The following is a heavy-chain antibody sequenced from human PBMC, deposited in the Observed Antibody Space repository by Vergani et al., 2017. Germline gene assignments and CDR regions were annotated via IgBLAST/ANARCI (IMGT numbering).Heavy chain of an antibody. D-gene: IGHD3-3*02. CDR1: GFTFSSYA. V-gene: IGHV3-23*01. CDR2: ISGSGGST. Sequence: EVQLLESGGGLVQPGGSLRLSCAASGFTFSSYAMSWVRQAPGKGLEWVSAISGSGGSTYYADSVKGRFTISRDNSKKTLYLQMNTLRAEDTAVYYCARDFSGSFTFDYWGQGTLVTVSS. CDR3: ARDFSGSFTFDY. J-gene: IGHJ4*02.